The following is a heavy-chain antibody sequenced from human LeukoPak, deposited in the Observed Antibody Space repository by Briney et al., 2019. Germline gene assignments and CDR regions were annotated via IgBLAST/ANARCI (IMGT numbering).Heavy chain of an antibody. V-gene: IGHV3-30*04. CDR3: GRDRRWFGTFDP. Sequence: PGRSLRLSCAASGFTFSSYAMHWVRQAPGKGLEWVAVISYDGSNKYYADSVKGRFTISRDNSKNTLYLQMNSLRAEDTAVYYCGRDRRWFGTFDPWGQGTLVTVSS. CDR1: GFTFSSYA. D-gene: IGHD3-10*01. J-gene: IGHJ5*02. CDR2: ISYDGSNK.